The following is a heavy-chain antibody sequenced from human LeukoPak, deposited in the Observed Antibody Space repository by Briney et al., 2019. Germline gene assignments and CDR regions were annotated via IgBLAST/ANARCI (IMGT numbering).Heavy chain of an antibody. V-gene: IGHV5-51*01. Sequence: GESLKIACKGSGYRFSDYWIGWVRQMPGEGLEWMGIVFPLDSSIIYSPSFQGAITISADKSLSTAYLQWSSLEASDTAIYYCARFSGPSLEKNWFDPWGQGTLVTVSS. CDR3: ARFSGPSLEKNWFDP. CDR2: VFPLDSSI. J-gene: IGHJ5*02. D-gene: IGHD3-10*01. CDR1: GYRFSDYW.